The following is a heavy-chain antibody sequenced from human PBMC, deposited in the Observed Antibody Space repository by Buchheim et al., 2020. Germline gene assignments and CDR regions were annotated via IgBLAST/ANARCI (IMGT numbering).Heavy chain of an antibody. J-gene: IGHJ5*02. D-gene: IGHD2-2*01. Sequence: EVQLVESGGGLVQPGGSLRLSCAGSGFTFNYYWMHWVRQVPGKGLVWVSRINADGSVTNYADSVKGRFTISRDTAMNTLYLQMNSLRAEDTAVYYCARDSLEYQLLISGWFDPWGQGTL. CDR2: INADGSVT. CDR3: ARDSLEYQLLISGWFDP. CDR1: GFTFNYYW. V-gene: IGHV3-74*01.